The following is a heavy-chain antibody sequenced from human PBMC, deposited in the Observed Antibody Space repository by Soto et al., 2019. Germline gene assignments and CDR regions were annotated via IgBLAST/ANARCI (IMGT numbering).Heavy chain of an antibody. D-gene: IGHD3-16*01. CDR1: GYIIKNYW. CDR2: IFPDDSDT. Sequence: GESLKISCKASGYIIKNYWIGWVRQMPGQGLEWMGIIFPDDSDTRYSPSFQGHVTISVDKSISTAYVQWSSLEASDSAIYYCFRGGVTSRTFDYWGQGTLVTVS. V-gene: IGHV5-51*01. J-gene: IGHJ4*02. CDR3: FRGGVTSRTFDY.